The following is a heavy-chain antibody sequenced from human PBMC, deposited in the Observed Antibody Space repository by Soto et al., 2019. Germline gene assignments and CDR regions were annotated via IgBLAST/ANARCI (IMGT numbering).Heavy chain of an antibody. CDR2: IYPGDSDT. CDR1: GYSFTSYW. CDR3: ARADAPHYYDSSGYPTPDAFDI. D-gene: IGHD3-22*01. J-gene: IGHJ3*02. Sequence: GESLKISCKGSGYSFTSYWIGWVRQMPGKGLEWMGIIYPGDSDTRYSPSFQGQVTISADKSISTAYLQWSSLKASDTAMYYCARADAPHYYDSSGYPTPDAFDIWGQGTMVTVSS. V-gene: IGHV5-51*01.